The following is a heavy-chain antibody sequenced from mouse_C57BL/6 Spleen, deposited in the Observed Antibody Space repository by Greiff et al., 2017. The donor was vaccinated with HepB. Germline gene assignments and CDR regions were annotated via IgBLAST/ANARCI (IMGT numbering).Heavy chain of an antibody. CDR3: ARRIYYYGSWYFDV. D-gene: IGHD1-1*01. V-gene: IGHV1-85*01. CDR2: IYPRDGST. Sequence: VQLVESGPELVKPGASVKLSCKASGYTFTSYDINWVKQRPGQGLEWIGWIYPRDGSTKYNEKFKGKATLTVDTSSSTAYMELHSLTSEDSAVYFCARRIYYYGSWYFDVWGTGTTVTVSS. J-gene: IGHJ1*03. CDR1: GYTFTSYD.